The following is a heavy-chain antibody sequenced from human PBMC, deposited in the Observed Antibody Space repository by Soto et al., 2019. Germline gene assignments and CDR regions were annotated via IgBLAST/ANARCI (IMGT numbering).Heavy chain of an antibody. CDR1: GYTFTSYG. V-gene: IGHV1-18*01. CDR3: ARDPGVLSSGGVDI. CDR2: ISAYNGNT. Sequence: QVPLVQSGAEVKKPGASVKVSCKASGYTFTSYGISWVRQAPGQGLEWMGWISAYNGNTNYAQKLQGRVTMTTDTSTSTAYMEVRRLRSDDTAVYYCARDPGVLSSGGVDIWGEGTMVTVSS. D-gene: IGHD1-26*01. J-gene: IGHJ3*02.